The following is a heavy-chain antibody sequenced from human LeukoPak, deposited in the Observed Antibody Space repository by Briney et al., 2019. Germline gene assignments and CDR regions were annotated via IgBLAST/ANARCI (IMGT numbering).Heavy chain of an antibody. CDR1: GYTFTGYY. CDR3: ARDPTMVRGVIGFDP. J-gene: IGHJ5*02. CDR2: INPNSGGT. V-gene: IGHV1-2*02. Sequence: GASVKVSCKASGYTFTGYYMHWVRQAPGQGLEWMGWINPNSGGTNYAQKFQGRVTMTRDTSISTAYMELSRLRSDDTAVYYCARDPTMVRGVIGFDPWGQGTLVTVSS. D-gene: IGHD3-10*01.